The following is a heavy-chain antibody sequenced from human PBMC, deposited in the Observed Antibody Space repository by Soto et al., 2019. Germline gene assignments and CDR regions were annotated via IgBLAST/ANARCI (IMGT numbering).Heavy chain of an antibody. J-gene: IGHJ4*02. Sequence: EVQLVESGGGLVQPGGSLKLSCAASGLAFVGSGIHWVRQPSGKGLEWVGRIRSHTNNYATEYAASVKGRFIISRDDSTNTAYLQMNSLKTEDTAVYYCTRPAYGGNSGTGDYWGRGTLVTVSA. CDR1: GLAFVGSG. CDR2: IRSHTNNYAT. CDR3: TRPAYGGNSGTGDY. D-gene: IGHD4-17*01. V-gene: IGHV3-73*02.